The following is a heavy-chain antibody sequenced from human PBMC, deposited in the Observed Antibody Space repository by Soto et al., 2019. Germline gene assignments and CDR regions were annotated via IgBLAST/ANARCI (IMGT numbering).Heavy chain of an antibody. J-gene: IGHJ3*02. V-gene: IGHV4-39*01. CDR3: ARHTDCGSGSSCLGSDNMDTDAFDI. CDR2: IYYSGNI. Sequence: SETLSLTCTVSGGSISSDIHYWGWIRQPPGKGLEWIGTIYYSGNIYNNPSLRSRVTISMDTSKNQFSLRLTSVTAADTAVYYCARHTDCGSGSSCLGSDNMDTDAFDIWGQGTMVTASS. D-gene: IGHD3-10*01. CDR1: GGSISSDIHY.